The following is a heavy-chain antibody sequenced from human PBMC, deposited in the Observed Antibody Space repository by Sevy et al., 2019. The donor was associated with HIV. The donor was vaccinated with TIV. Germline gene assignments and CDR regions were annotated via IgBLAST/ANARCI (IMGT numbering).Heavy chain of an antibody. Sequence: QLGGSLRLSCVASGFTFSSYSMNWVRQAPGKGLEWVSYISGSSDSSRTLYSADSVKGRFSISRDTAKDSVHLQMTSLRVEDTAVSYCARPDLSGWYFDFWGHGTLVTVSS. CDR3: ARPDLSGWYFDF. CDR2: ISGSSDSSRTL. V-gene: IGHV3-48*01. D-gene: IGHD6-19*01. CDR1: GFTFSSYS. J-gene: IGHJ4*01.